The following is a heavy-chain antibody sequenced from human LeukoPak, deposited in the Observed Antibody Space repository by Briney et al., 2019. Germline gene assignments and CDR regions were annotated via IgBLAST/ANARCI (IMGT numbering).Heavy chain of an antibody. CDR3: AKGRQQWWTFDALDI. V-gene: IGHV3-7*01. D-gene: IGHD5-18*01. J-gene: IGHJ3*02. Sequence: GGSLRLSCAASGFFISSHWMDWVRQAPGKGLEWVANIKEDGSETFYVDSVKGRFTISRDNAKNPLYLQMNSLTPDDTAVYYCAKGRQQWWTFDALDIWGQGTMVTVSS. CDR1: GFFISSHW. CDR2: IKEDGSET.